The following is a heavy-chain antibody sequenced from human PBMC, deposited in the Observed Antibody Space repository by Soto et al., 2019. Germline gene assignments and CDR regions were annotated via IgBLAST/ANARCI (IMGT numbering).Heavy chain of an antibody. CDR2: ISYDGSNK. V-gene: IGHV3-30-3*01. CDR3: ARDRIQLWSPMFDY. CDR1: GFTFSSYA. Sequence: GGSLRLSCAASGFTFSSYAMHWVRQAPGKGLEWVAVISYDGSNKYYADSVKGRFTISRDNSKNTLYLQMNSLRAEDTAVYYCARDRIQLWSPMFDYWGQGTLVTVSS. J-gene: IGHJ4*02. D-gene: IGHD5-18*01.